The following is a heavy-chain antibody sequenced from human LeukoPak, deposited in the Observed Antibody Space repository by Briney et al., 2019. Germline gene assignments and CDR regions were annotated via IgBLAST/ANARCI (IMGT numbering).Heavy chain of an antibody. D-gene: IGHD3-3*01. CDR2: IGTAGDT. V-gene: IGHV3-13*01. CDR3: ARAAITIFGVGYGGMDV. Sequence: AGSLRLSCAASGFTFSSYDMHWVRQATGKGLEWVSAIGTAGDTYYPGSVKGRFTISRENAKNSLYLQMNSLRAGDTAVYYCARAAITIFGVGYGGMDVWGQGITVTVSS. J-gene: IGHJ6*02. CDR1: GFTFSSYD.